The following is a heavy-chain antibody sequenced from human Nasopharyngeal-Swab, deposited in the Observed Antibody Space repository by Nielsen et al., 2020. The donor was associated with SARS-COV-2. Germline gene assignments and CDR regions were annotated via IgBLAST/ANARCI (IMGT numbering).Heavy chain of an antibody. V-gene: IGHV3-9*01. CDR1: GFTFYDYA. J-gene: IGHJ5*02. CDR2: ISWNSGSI. D-gene: IGHD5-12*01. CDR3: AKEALGYSGYDSNWFDP. Sequence: LKISCAASGFTFYDYAMHWVRQAPGKGLEWVSGISWNSGSIGYADSVKGRFTISRDNAKNSLYLQMNSLRAEDTALYYCAKEALGYSGYDSNWFDPWGQGTLVTVSS.